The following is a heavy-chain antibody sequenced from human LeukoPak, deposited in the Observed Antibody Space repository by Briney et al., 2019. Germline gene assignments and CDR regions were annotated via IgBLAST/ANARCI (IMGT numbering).Heavy chain of an antibody. CDR3: ARGYDSSGYYPDY. Sequence: PGRSLRLSCAASGFTFSSYAMHWVRQAPGKGLEWVAVISYDGSNKYYADSVKGRFTISRDNSKNTLYLQMNSLRAEDTAVYYCARGYDSSGYYPDYWGQGTLVTVSS. D-gene: IGHD3-22*01. CDR2: ISYDGSNK. J-gene: IGHJ4*02. V-gene: IGHV3-30-3*01. CDR1: GFTFSSYA.